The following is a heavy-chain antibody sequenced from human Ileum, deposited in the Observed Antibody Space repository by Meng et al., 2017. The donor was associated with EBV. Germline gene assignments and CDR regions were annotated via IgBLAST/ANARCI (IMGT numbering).Heavy chain of an antibody. V-gene: IGHV4-4*02. Sequence: VQRQEAGPGPCNPSGTLSLPCAVVCGSISVINLWSWVRKSPEKGLEWIGEMSDSGITHYNPSLKSRVTISADKSNNQFSLKLTSVTSADTAVYFCAKNGEKYFEYWGQGTLVTVSS. CDR3: AKNGEKYFEY. CDR1: CGSISVINL. J-gene: IGHJ4*02. CDR2: MSDSGIT.